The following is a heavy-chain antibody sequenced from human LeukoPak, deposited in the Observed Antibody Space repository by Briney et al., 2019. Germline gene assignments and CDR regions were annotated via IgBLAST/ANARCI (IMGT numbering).Heavy chain of an antibody. CDR3: AKDRAFNDYGEHFDY. J-gene: IGHJ4*02. CDR2: ISYDGSNK. CDR1: GFTSSSYG. Sequence: GGSLRLSCAASGFTSSSYGMHWVRQAPGKGLEWVAVISYDGSNKYYADSVKGRFTISRDNSKNTLYLQMDSLRAEDTAVYYCAKDRAFNDYGEHFDYWGQGTLVTVSS. D-gene: IGHD4-17*01. V-gene: IGHV3-30*18.